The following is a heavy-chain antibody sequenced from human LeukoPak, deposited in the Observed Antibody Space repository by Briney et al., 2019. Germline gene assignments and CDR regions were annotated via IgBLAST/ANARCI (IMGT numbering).Heavy chain of an antibody. J-gene: IGHJ5*02. CDR3: ASEENWFDP. V-gene: IGHV1-69*05. Sequence: SVKVSCKASGGTFSSYAISWVRQAPGQGLEWMARIIPIFGTTNYAQKWQGRVTITTDESTSTAYMELSSLRFEDTAVYYCASEENWFDPWGQGTLVTVSS. CDR2: IIPIFGTT. CDR1: GGTFSSYA.